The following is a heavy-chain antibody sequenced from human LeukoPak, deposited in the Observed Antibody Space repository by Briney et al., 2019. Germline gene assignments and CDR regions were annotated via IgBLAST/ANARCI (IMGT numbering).Heavy chain of an antibody. J-gene: IGHJ4*02. CDR3: TRAPEGSRSGWELFDY. CDR2: IRSKASSYAT. V-gene: IGHV3-73*01. Sequence: GGSLRLSCAASGFTFSGSAMHWVRQASGKGLEWVGRIRSKASSYATAYAASVKGRFTISRDDSKNTAYLQMNSLKTEDTAVYYCTRAPEGSRSGWELFDYWGQGTLVTVSS. CDR1: GFTFSGSA. D-gene: IGHD6-19*01.